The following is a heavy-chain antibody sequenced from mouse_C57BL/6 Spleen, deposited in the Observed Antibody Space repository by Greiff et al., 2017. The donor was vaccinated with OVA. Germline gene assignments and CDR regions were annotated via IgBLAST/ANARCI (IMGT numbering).Heavy chain of an antibody. J-gene: IGHJ3*01. D-gene: IGHD1-1*01. CDR2: ISDGGSYT. CDR3: ARDGYYGSSYPFAY. V-gene: IGHV5-4*01. CDR1: GFTFSSYA. Sequence: DVKLVESGGGLVKPGGSLKLSCAASGFTFSSYAMSWVRQTPEKRLEWVATISDGGSYTYYPDNVKGRFTISRDNAKNNLYLQMSHLKSEDTAMYYCARDGYYGSSYPFAYWGQGTLVTVSA.